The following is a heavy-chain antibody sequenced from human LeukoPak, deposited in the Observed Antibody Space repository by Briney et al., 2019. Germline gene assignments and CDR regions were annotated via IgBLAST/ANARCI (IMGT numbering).Heavy chain of an antibody. Sequence: PGGSLRLSCAASGFTFSSYAMSWVRQAPGKGLEWVSAISGSGGSTYYADSVKGRFTISRDNSKNTLYLRMNSLRAEDTAVYYCARDCGGDCYYDYWGQGTLVTVSS. D-gene: IGHD2-21*01. CDR1: GFTFSSYA. V-gene: IGHV3-23*01. CDR3: ARDCGGDCYYDY. CDR2: ISGSGGST. J-gene: IGHJ4*02.